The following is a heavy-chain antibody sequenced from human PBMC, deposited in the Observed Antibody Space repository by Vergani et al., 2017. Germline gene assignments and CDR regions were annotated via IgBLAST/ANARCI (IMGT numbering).Heavy chain of an antibody. Sequence: EVQLVESGGGLVQPGGSLRLSCAASGFTFSKYWMTWVRQAPGKGLEWVANIKEDGSEKYYVESVKGRFTISRDNAKNSLYLQMNSLRAEDTAVYYCASPTQMDSKGTRYYTDVWGKGTTVTVSS. CDR3: ASPTQMDSKGTRYYTDV. J-gene: IGHJ6*03. CDR2: IKEDGSEK. D-gene: IGHD3-16*02. V-gene: IGHV3-7*01. CDR1: GFTFSKYW.